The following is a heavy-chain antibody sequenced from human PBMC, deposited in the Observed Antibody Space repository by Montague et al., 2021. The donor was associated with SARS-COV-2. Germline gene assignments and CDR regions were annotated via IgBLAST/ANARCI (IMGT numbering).Heavy chain of an antibody. V-gene: IGHV4-59*01. CDR1: GGSISSCY. CDR3: ARDGCSGGSCYYNWFDP. CDR2: ISYSGST. Sequence: SETLSLTCTVSGGSISSCYWSWIRQPPGKGLEWIGYISYSGSTNYNPSLKSRVTMSVDTSKNHFSLKLNSVTAADTAVYYCARDGCSGGSCYYNWFDPWGQGTLVTVSS. D-gene: IGHD2-15*01. J-gene: IGHJ5*02.